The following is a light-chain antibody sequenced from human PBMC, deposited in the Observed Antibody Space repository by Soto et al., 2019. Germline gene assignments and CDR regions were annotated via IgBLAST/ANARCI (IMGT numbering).Light chain of an antibody. CDR2: EGS. Sequence: QSVLTQPASVSGSPGQSITISCTGTSSDVGSYNLVSWYQQHPGKAPKLMIYEGSKRHSGVSNRFSGSKSGNTASLTISGLQAEDEADYYCCSYAGSSTPVVFGGGTKLTVL. CDR3: CSYAGSSTPVV. V-gene: IGLV2-23*01. CDR1: SSDVGSYNL. J-gene: IGLJ2*01.